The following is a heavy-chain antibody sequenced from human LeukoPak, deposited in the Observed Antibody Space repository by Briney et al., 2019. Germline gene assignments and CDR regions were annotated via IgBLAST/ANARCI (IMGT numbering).Heavy chain of an antibody. CDR1: GYTFTGYA. J-gene: IGHJ4*02. CDR2: INPEKRDT. Sequence: ASVKVSCKASGYTFTGYAIHWVRQAPGQELEWMGRINPEKRDTGYAHKFQGRVTMTSDTSISTAYMELSSLRPDDTAVYYCAKKVRGPSHPLDFWGQGTLVTVSS. D-gene: IGHD5-12*01. V-gene: IGHV1-2*06. CDR3: AKKVRGPSHPLDF.